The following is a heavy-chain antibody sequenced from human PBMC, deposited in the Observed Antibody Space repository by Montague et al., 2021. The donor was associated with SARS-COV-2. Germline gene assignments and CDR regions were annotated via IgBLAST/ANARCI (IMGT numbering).Heavy chain of an antibody. Sequence: PALVKPTQTLTLTCTFSGFSLSTSGMCVSWIRQPPGKALERLARIDWDDDKRYSPSLKTRLIITKDTSRNQVVLTMTNVDPVDTATYYCARSSSPLSYWYFDLWGPGALVTVSS. CDR1: GFSLSTSGMC. V-gene: IGHV2-5*08. CDR3: ARSSSPLSYWYFDL. CDR2: IDWDDDK. J-gene: IGHJ2*01.